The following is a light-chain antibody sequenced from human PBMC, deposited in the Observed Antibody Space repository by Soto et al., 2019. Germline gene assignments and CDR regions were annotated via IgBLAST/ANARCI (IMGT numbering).Light chain of an antibody. CDR2: EVS. CDR1: SSDVGGYKY. CDR3: SSFSSTTATTVV. V-gene: IGLV2-14*01. Sequence: QSALTQPASVSGSPGQSITISCTGTSSDVGGYKYVSWYQQHPGKAPKLIIYEVSNRPPGVPNRFSASKSGNTASLTISGLQAEDEADYFCSSFSSTTATTVVFGGGTKLTVL. J-gene: IGLJ2*01.